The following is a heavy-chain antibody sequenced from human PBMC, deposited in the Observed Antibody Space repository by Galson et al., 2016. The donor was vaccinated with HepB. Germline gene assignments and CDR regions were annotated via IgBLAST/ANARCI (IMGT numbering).Heavy chain of an antibody. CDR2: INYI. D-gene: IGHD6-19*01. V-gene: IGHV3-21*04. CDR3: ARSYTSGWDYYFDY. CDR1: GFPLSSYT. Sequence: SLRLSCAASGFPLSSYTMNWVRQAPGKGLEWVSSINYIYYADSVKGRFTIPRDNARDSLYLQMNSLRVEDTAVYYCARSYTSGWDYYFDYWGQGSLVTVSS. J-gene: IGHJ4*02.